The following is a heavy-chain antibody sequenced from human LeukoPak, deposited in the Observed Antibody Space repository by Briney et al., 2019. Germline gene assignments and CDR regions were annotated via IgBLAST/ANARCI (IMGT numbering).Heavy chain of an antibody. J-gene: IGHJ4*02. CDR1: GYTFTSYA. V-gene: IGHV1-3*01. CDR3: ARDFYCGGDCYSNYFDY. CDR2: INAGNGNT. Sequence: ASVKVSCKASGYTFTSYAMHWVRQAPGQRLEWMGWINAGNGNTKYSQKFQGRVTITRDTSASTAYMELSSLRSEDTAVYYCARDFYCGGDCYSNYFDYWGQGTLVTVSS. D-gene: IGHD2-21*02.